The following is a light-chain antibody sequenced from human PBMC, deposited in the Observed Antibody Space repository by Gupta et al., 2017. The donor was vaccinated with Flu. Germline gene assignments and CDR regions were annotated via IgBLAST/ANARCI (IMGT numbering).Light chain of an antibody. J-gene: IGKJ5*01. CDR3: QQYNNWPIT. CDR2: GAS. CDR1: QSVSSN. V-gene: IGKV3-15*01. Sequence: PATLSVSPGERATLSCRASQSVSSNLAWYQQKPGQAPRLLIYGASTRATGIPARFSGSGSGTEFTLTISSLQSEDFAVYYCQQYNNWPITFGQGTRLEIK.